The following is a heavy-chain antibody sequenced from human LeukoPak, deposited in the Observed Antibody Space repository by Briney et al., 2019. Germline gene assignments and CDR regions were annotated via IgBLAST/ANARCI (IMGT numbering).Heavy chain of an antibody. CDR1: GITFSSYA. CDR3: AKEVAVLVTWFDP. CDR2: ITGSGDST. V-gene: IGHV3-23*01. Sequence: GGSLRLSCAASGITFSSYAMSWVRQAPGKGLEWVSGITGSGDSTYYADSVKGRFTISRDNSKNTLYLQMNSLRAEDSAVYYCAKEVAVLVTWFDPWGQGTLVTVSS. J-gene: IGHJ5*02. D-gene: IGHD6-19*01.